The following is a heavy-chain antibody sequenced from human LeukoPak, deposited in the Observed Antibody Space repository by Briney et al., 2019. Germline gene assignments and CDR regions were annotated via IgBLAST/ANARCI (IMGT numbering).Heavy chain of an antibody. CDR1: GYTFTDYY. D-gene: IGHD2-2*01. J-gene: IGHJ4*02. CDR2: INPKGGGT. V-gene: IGHV1-2*02. Sequence: ASVKVSCKASGYTFTDYYIHWVRQAPGQGLEWMGWINPKGGGTNYAQKFQGLVTMSRDTSITTAYMELSRLTSDDTAVYYCARTQPPCTSCLLLDYWGQGTLATVSS. CDR3: ARTQPPCTSCLLLDY.